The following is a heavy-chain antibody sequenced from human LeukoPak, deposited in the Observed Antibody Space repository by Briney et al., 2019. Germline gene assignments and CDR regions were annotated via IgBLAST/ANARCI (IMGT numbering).Heavy chain of an antibody. CDR1: GGTFSSYA. CDR3: ASNNVDTAMVTAWDFDY. V-gene: IGHV1-69*13. D-gene: IGHD5-18*01. CDR2: IIPIFGTA. Sequence: SVKVSCKASGGTFSSYAISWVRQAPGQGLEWMGGIIPIFGTANYAQKFQGRVTITADESTSTAYMELSSLRSEDTAVYYCASNNVDTAMVTAWDFDYWGQGTLVTVSS. J-gene: IGHJ4*02.